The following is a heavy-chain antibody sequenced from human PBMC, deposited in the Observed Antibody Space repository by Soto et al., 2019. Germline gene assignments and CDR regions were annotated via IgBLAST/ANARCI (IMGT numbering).Heavy chain of an antibody. V-gene: IGHV3-23*01. D-gene: IGHD4-17*01. Sequence: EVQLLESGGGLVQPGGSLRLACAASGFSFSNYAMNWVRQAPGKGLELVAFISGSRNDGITKYVDSVKGRFTISRDNSKNTLSLQMSSLRAEDTAGYYCVKAPTDYGDTYWGQGTLVTVSS. J-gene: IGHJ4*02. CDR2: ISGSRNDGIT. CDR3: VKAPTDYGDTY. CDR1: GFSFSNYA.